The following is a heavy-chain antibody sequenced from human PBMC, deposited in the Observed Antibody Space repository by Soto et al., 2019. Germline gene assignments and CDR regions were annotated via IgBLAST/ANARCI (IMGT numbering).Heavy chain of an antibody. CDR3: ARVRAARRGAFDI. V-gene: IGHV4-34*01. J-gene: IGHJ3*02. CDR2: INHIGST. CDR1: GGSFSGYY. D-gene: IGHD6-6*01. Sequence: SETLSLTCAVYGGSFSGYYWSWIRQPPGKVLEWIGEINHIGSTNYNPSLKSRVTISVDTSKNQFSLKLSSVTAADTAVYYCARVRAARRGAFDIWGQGTMVTVSS.